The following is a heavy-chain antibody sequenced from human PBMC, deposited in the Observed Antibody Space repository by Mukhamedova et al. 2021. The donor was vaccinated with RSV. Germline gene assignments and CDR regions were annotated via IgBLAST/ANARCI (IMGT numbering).Heavy chain of an antibody. D-gene: IGHD6-19*01. Sequence: TFNNYAMSWVRQAPGKGLEWVSGTSGSGGSTYYADSVKGRFTISRDNSKNTLYLQVNSLRAGDTAVYYCAGAGYSTGWYSGAFD. CDR3: AGAGYSTGWYSGAFD. CDR2: TSGSGGST. CDR1: TFNNYA. V-gene: IGHV3-23*01. J-gene: IGHJ4*01.